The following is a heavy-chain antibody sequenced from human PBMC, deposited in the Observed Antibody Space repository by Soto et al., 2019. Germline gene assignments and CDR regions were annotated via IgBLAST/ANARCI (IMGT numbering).Heavy chain of an antibody. V-gene: IGHV3-23*01. CDR3: AKEGEHSSGWANFDY. CDR1: GFTFSSYA. CDR2: ISGSGVST. D-gene: IGHD6-19*01. J-gene: IGHJ4*02. Sequence: EVQLLESGGGLVQPGGSLRLSCAASGFTFSSYAMSWVRQAPGKGLEWVSAISGSGVSTYYADSVKGRFTISRDNSKNTLYLQMNILRAEDTAVYYWAKEGEHSSGWANFDYWGQGTLVTVSS.